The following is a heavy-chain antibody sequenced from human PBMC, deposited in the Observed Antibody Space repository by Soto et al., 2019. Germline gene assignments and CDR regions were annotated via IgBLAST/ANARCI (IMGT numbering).Heavy chain of an antibody. D-gene: IGHD4-17*01. Sequence: SVKVSCKASGGTFSSYTISWVRQAPGQGLEWMGRIIPILGIANYAQKFKGRVTITADKSTSTAYMELSSLRSEDTAVYYCARGTDDYGDYGLDYWGQGTLVTVSS. V-gene: IGHV1-69*02. CDR2: IIPILGIA. J-gene: IGHJ4*02. CDR1: GGTFSSYT. CDR3: ARGTDDYGDYGLDY.